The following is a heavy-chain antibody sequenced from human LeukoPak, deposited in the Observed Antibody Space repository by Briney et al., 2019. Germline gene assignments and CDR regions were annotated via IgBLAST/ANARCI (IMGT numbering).Heavy chain of an antibody. CDR1: GYTFTGYL. CDR3: ARLYYFDY. CDR2: INPNSGGT. Sequence: ASVKVSCKASGYTFTGYLVHWVRQAPGQGLEWMGWINPNSGGTKYAEKFQGRVTMTRDTSISTAYMELSRLRSDDTAVYYCARLYYFDYWGQGTLVTVSS. V-gene: IGHV1-2*02. J-gene: IGHJ4*02.